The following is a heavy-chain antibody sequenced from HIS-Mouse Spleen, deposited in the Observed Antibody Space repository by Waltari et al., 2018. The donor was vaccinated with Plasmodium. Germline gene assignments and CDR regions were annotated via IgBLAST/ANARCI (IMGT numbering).Heavy chain of an antibody. Sequence: EVQLVESGGGLVHPGGYMRLSGAASGFTFSSYWMSWVRQATGKGLEWVANIKQDGSEKYYVDSVKGRFTISRDNAKNSLYLQMNSLRAEDTAVYYCASSWYWYFDLWGRGTLVTVSS. V-gene: IGHV3-7*01. J-gene: IGHJ2*01. CDR3: ASSWYWYFDL. D-gene: IGHD6-13*01. CDR1: GFTFSSYW. CDR2: IKQDGSEK.